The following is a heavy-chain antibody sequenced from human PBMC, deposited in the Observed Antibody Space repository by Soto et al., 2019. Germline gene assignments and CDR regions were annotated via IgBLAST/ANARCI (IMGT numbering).Heavy chain of an antibody. V-gene: IGHV4-34*01. CDR3: ARGRWDLRFDY. J-gene: IGHJ4*02. CDR1: GGSFSGYC. D-gene: IGHD1-26*01. CDR2: INHSGSP. Sequence: QVQLQQWGAGLLKPSETLSLTCAVYGGSFSGYCWSWIRQPPGKGLEWIGEINHSGSPNYNPSLKSRVTISVDTSKNQFSLKLTSVTAADTAVYYCARGRWDLRFDYWGQGTLVTFSS.